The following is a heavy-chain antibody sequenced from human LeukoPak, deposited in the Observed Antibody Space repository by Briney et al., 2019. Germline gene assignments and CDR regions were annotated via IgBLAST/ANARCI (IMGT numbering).Heavy chain of an antibody. CDR1: GYSFTSYW. J-gene: IGHJ5*02. Sequence: GESLKISCKGSGYSFTSYWIAWVRQMPGKGLEWMGIIYPGDSGTRYGPSFQGQVTISADKSISTAYLQWSSLKASDTAMYYCARLMGIAVAGRGWFDPWGQGTLVTVSS. V-gene: IGHV5-51*01. D-gene: IGHD6-19*01. CDR2: IYPGDSGT. CDR3: ARLMGIAVAGRGWFDP.